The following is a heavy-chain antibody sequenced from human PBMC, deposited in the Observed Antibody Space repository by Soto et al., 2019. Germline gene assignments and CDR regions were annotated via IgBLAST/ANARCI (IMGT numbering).Heavy chain of an antibody. CDR3: ARDSGAKLSSS. CDR1: GYTFTTYY. CDR2: INPINGST. J-gene: IGHJ4*02. V-gene: IGHV1-46*01. D-gene: IGHD6-13*01. Sequence: GASVKVSCKASGYTFTTYYMHWVRQAPGHVLEWMGVINPINGSTIYAQKFQGRVTMTRDTSTRTFYMELSSLRSEDTAVYYCARDSGAKLSSSWGQGTMVTVSS.